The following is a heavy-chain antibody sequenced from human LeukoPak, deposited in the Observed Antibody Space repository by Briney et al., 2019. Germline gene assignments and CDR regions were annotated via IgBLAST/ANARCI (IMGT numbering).Heavy chain of an antibody. CDR3: ARDSQRSDITMGREGY. V-gene: IGHV1-18*01. J-gene: IGHJ4*02. CDR2: ISAYNGNT. Sequence: ASVKVSCKASGCTFTSYGISWVRQAPGQGLEWMGWISAYNGNTNYAQKLQGRVTMTTDTSTSTAYMELRSLRSDDTAVYYCARDSQRSDITMGREGYWGQGTLVTVSS. D-gene: IGHD3-10*01. CDR1: GCTFTSYG.